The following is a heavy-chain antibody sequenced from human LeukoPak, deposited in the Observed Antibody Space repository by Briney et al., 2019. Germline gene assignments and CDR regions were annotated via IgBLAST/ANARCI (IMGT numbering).Heavy chain of an antibody. D-gene: IGHD2-2*01. J-gene: IGHJ6*01. CDR1: GFTFSDYY. Sequence: GGSLRPSCAASGFTFSDYYMSWIRQAPGKGLEWVSYISSSGSTIYYADSVKGRFTISRENDKNSLYLQMNSLRAEDTAVYYCASRSPDIVVVPAAKANYYGMDVWGQGTTVSVS. CDR3: ASRSPDIVVVPAAKANYYGMDV. CDR2: ISSSGSTI. V-gene: IGHV3-11*01.